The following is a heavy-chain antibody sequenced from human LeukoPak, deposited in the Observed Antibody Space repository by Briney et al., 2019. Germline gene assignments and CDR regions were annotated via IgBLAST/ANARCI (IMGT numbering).Heavy chain of an antibody. CDR3: ARGIRYYYGSSTYVPYYFDY. Sequence: SETLSLTCAAYGGSFSAYYCTWIRQPPGKGLEWIGEINHSGSAKYNPSLKSRVTISVDTSKNQFSLKLTSVTAADTAVYYCARGIRYYYGSSTYVPYYFDYWGQGTLVTVSS. V-gene: IGHV4-34*01. J-gene: IGHJ4*02. D-gene: IGHD3-22*01. CDR1: GGSFSAYY. CDR2: INHSGSA.